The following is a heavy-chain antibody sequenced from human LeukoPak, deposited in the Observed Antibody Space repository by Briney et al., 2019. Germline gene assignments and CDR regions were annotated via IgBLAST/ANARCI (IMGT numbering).Heavy chain of an antibody. V-gene: IGHV4-59*01. Sequence: PSETLSLTCTVSDDSISDYYRGWIRQPPGKGLEWIGYIHNSGTSTYNLSLKSRVTISADTSKNQFSLKLNSMTTADTAVYYCARKPIVNSAWYYFDYWGQGTLVTVSS. CDR3: ARKPIVNSAWYYFDY. CDR2: IHNSGTS. CDR1: DDSISDYY. J-gene: IGHJ4*02. D-gene: IGHD3-22*01.